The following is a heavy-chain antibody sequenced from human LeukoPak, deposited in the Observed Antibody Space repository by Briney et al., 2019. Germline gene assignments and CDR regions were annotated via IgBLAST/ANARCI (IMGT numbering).Heavy chain of an antibody. D-gene: IGHD2-15*01. CDR3: ARDCGGGSCYGPYDAFDI. CDR1: GFSFSNAW. Sequence: PGGSLRLSCAASGFSFSNAWMSWVRQTPGKGLVWVSRIKSDGTYTTYADSVKGRFTISRDNAKNSLYLQMNSLRAEDTAVYYCARDCGGGSCYGPYDAFDIWGQGTMVTVSS. CDR2: IKSDGTYT. V-gene: IGHV3-74*01. J-gene: IGHJ3*02.